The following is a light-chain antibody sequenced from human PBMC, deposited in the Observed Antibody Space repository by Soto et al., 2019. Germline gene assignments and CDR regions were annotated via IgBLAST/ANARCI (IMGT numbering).Light chain of an antibody. V-gene: IGLV2-23*03. CDR2: EGT. J-gene: IGLJ1*01. Sequence: QSVLTQPASVSGSPGQSITISCNGTTSDADIYNVVSWYQQHPGKAPQLIIYEGTKRPSGVSNRFSGSKSGNSASLTISVLQADDEADYFCCSYRPGTTVFGTGTKVTVL. CDR1: TSDADIYNV. CDR3: CSYRPGTTV.